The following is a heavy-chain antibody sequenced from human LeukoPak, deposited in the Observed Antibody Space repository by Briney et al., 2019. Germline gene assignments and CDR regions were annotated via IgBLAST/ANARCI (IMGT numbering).Heavy chain of an antibody. CDR1: GDSIRSYY. D-gene: IGHD5-12*01. J-gene: IGHJ4*01. V-gene: IGHV4-59*08. Sequence: PSETLSLTCTVSGDSIRSYYWNWIRRPPGKGLEWIGYIYYTGSTSYNPSLKSRVTISLDTSKSQFSLRLTSVTAADTAGYYCASHGSSGHDPLTWGQGTLVTVSS. CDR3: ASHGSSGHDPLT. CDR2: IYYTGST.